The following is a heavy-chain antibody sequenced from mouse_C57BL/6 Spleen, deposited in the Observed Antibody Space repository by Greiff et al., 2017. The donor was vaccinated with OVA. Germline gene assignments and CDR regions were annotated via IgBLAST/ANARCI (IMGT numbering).Heavy chain of an antibody. J-gene: IGHJ4*01. V-gene: IGHV5-17*01. Sequence: EVKLVESGGGLVKPGGSLKLSCAASGFTFSDYGMHWVRQAPEKGLEWVAYISSGSSTIYYADTVKGRFTISRDNAKNTLFLQMTSLRSEDTAMYYCARDGEDYAMDYWGQGTSVTVSS. CDR2: ISSGSSTI. D-gene: IGHD2-13*01. CDR3: ARDGEDYAMDY. CDR1: GFTFSDYG.